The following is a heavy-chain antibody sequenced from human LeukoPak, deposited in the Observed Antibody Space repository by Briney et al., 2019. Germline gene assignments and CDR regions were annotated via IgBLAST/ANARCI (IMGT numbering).Heavy chain of an antibody. CDR3: TRDRGSSWYNWFDP. D-gene: IGHD6-13*01. Sequence: GGSLRLSCAASGFTVSSNYMSWVRQAPGKGLEWVSVIYSGGSTYYADSVKGRFTISRDDAKNILYLQMNSLRVEDTAVYYCTRDRGSSWYNWFDPWGQGSLVTVSS. V-gene: IGHV3-53*01. CDR2: IYSGGST. CDR1: GFTVSSNY. J-gene: IGHJ5*02.